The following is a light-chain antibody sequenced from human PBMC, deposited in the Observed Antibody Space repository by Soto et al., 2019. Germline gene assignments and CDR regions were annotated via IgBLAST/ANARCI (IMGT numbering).Light chain of an antibody. J-gene: IGLJ3*02. CDR3: CSFAASHTLV. CDR2: DVT. Sequence: QSVLTQPRSVSGSPGQSVTISCTGTSSDVGRYNHVSWYQHHPGKAPKVTIYDVTERPSGVPDRFSGSKSGNTASLTISGLQAEDEADYYCCSFAASHTLVFGGGTQLTVL. V-gene: IGLV2-11*01. CDR1: SSDVGRYNH.